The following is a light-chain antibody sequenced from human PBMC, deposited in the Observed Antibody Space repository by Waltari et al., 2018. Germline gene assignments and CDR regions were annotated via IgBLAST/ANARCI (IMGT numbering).Light chain of an antibody. CDR1: QSISGS. CDR2: AAS. CDR3: LQTYSTPLT. V-gene: IGKV1-39*01. J-gene: IGKJ4*01. Sequence: DSQMTQSPSSLSASVGDRCTSTCRPSQSISGSLNWYQPQPGKAPKLRIYAASSLQRGVPSRFSGSASGTYFTLTISSLQPEDFATYYCLQTYSTPLTFGGGTNVDIK.